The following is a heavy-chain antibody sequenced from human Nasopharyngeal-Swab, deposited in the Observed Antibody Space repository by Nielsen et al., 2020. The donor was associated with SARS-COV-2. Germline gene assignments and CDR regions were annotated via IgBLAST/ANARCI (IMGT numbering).Heavy chain of an antibody. CDR3: VRATSSWYFDS. J-gene: IGHJ4*02. CDR1: GFTFSSYS. Sequence: GGSLRLSCEASGFTFSSYSMNWVRQAPGKGLEWVSFIDSSSPTIYYADSVKGRFTISRDNAKNSLYLQMLTLRDDDTAVYYCVRATSSWYFDSWGQGTLVTVSS. CDR2: IDSSSPTI. D-gene: IGHD6-13*01. V-gene: IGHV3-48*02.